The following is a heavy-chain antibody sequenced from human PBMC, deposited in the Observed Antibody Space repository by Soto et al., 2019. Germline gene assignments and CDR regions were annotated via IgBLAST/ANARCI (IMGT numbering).Heavy chain of an antibody. Sequence: ELQLLESGGGLVQPGGSLRLSCAASGFTFSNYALSWVRQAPGKGLEWVSTISATGDTTYYADSVKGRFTVSRDSSKTTLYLQMSTVRAEDTAIYYCVRDWSGSTCPCMDVWGQGTRVTVS. CDR3: VRDWSGSTCPCMDV. D-gene: IGHD3-3*01. CDR1: GFTFSNYA. V-gene: IGHV3-23*01. J-gene: IGHJ6*02. CDR2: ISATGDTT.